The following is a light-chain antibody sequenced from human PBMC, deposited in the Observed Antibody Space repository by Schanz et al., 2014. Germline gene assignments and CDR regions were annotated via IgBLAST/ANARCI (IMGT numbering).Light chain of an antibody. CDR2: EGS. Sequence: QSALTQPASVSGSPGQSITISCTGASSDVGSYNLVSWYQQHPGKAPKLMIYEGSKRPSGVSNRFSGSKSGNTAPLTISGLQAEDEADYSCCSYAGSYTPNWVFGGGTKLTVL. CDR1: SSDVGSYNL. J-gene: IGLJ3*02. CDR3: CSYAGSYTPNWV. V-gene: IGLV2-23*01.